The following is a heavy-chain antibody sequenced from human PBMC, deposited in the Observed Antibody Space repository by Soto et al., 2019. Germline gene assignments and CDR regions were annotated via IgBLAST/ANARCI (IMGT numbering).Heavy chain of an antibody. D-gene: IGHD6-19*01. Sequence: ASVKVSCKATGYTFTGYYMHWVRQAPGQGLEWMGWINPNSGGTNYAQKFQGWVTMTRDTSISTAYMELSRLGSDDTAVYYCARGPYLHSSGWYGDDAFYIWGQGTMVTVSS. CDR1: GYTFTGYY. J-gene: IGHJ3*02. V-gene: IGHV1-2*04. CDR2: INPNSGGT. CDR3: ARGPYLHSSGWYGDDAFYI.